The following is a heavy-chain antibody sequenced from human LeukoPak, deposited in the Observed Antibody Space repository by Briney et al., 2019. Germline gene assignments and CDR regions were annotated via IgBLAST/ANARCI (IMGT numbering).Heavy chain of an antibody. D-gene: IGHD6-13*01. CDR3: ARGSVAAAGRGWFDP. V-gene: IGHV3-53*05. CDR1: GFTVSSNY. CDR2: IYSGGST. Sequence: GGSLRLSCAASGFTVSSNYMSWVRQAPGKGLEWVSVIYSGGSTFYADSVKGRFTVSRDNSKNTLYLQMNSLRAEDTAVYYCARGSVAAAGRGWFDPWGQGTLVTVSS. J-gene: IGHJ5*02.